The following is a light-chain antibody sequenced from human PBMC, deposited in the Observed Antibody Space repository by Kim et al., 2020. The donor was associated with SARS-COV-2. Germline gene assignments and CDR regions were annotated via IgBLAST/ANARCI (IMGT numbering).Light chain of an antibody. CDR2: KDS. CDR3: YSATDNNRV. Sequence: SVSPGQTAKITCSGDVLAKKYARWFQQKPGKAPVLLIYKDSERPSGIPERFSGSSSGTTVTLTISGALVEDDADYYCYSATDNNRVFGGGTQLTVL. CDR1: VLAKKY. J-gene: IGLJ3*02. V-gene: IGLV3-27*01.